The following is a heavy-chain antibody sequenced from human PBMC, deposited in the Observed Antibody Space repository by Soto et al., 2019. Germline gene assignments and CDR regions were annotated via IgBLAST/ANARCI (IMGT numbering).Heavy chain of an antibody. CDR1: GFTFSSYA. Sequence: PGGSLRLSCAASGFTFSSYAMSWVRQAPGKGLEWVSAISGSGGSTYYADSVKGRFTISRDNSKNTLYLQMNSLRAEGTAVYYCVNGPSGVVTPRDAFDIWGQGTMVTVSS. V-gene: IGHV3-23*01. CDR3: VNGPSGVVTPRDAFDI. D-gene: IGHD2-15*01. CDR2: ISGSGGST. J-gene: IGHJ3*02.